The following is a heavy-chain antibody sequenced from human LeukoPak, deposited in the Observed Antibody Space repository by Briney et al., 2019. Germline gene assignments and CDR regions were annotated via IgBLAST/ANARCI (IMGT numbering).Heavy chain of an antibody. D-gene: IGHD6-6*01. CDR2: ISSSGSTI. CDR1: GFTLSNYA. CDR3: ARTTYSSSFGYWFDP. V-gene: IGHV3-11*04. J-gene: IGHJ5*02. Sequence: GGSLRLSCAASGFTLSNYAMSWIRQAPGKGLEWVSYISSSGSTIYYADSVKGRFTISRDNAKNSLYLQMNSLRAEDTAVYYCARTTYSSSFGYWFDPWGQGTLVTVSS.